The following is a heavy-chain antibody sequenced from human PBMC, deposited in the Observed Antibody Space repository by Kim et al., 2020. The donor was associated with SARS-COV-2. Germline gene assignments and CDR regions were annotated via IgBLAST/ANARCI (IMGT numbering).Heavy chain of an antibody. V-gene: IGHV4-39*01. D-gene: IGHD3-10*02. CDR1: GGSISSSSYY. CDR2: IYYSGST. J-gene: IGHJ4*02. CDR3: ARLPVRCWGFDY. Sequence: SETLSLTCTVPGGSISSSSYYWGWIRQPPGKGLEWIGSIYYSGSTYYNPSLKSRVTISVDTSKNQFSLKLSSVTAADTAVYYCARLPVRCWGFDYWGQGTLVTVSS.